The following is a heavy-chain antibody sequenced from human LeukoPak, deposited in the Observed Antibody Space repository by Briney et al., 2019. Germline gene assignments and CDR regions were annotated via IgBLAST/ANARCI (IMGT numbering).Heavy chain of an antibody. D-gene: IGHD1-26*01. CDR3: ARESEVGAAFFDY. Sequence: SETLSLTCTVSGGSISSSSYYWAWIRQPPGKGLEWLGTFHKSGNTYYNPSLRSRVTISGDTSNNQLSLKVNSVTAADTAVYYCARESEVGAAFFDYWGQGTLVTVSS. V-gene: IGHV4-39*07. J-gene: IGHJ4*02. CDR2: FHKSGNT. CDR1: GGSISSSSYY.